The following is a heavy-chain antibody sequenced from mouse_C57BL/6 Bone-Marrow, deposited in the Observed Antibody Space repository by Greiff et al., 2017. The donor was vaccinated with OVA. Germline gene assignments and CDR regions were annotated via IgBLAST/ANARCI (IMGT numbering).Heavy chain of an antibody. CDR3: ARWEGGYYELYWYFDV. Sequence: EVQLQQSGPELVKPGASVKISCKASGYTFTDYYMNWVKQSHGKSLEWIGDINPNNGGTSYNQKFKGKATLTVDKSSSTAYMELRSLTSEDSAVYYCARWEGGYYELYWYFDVWGTGTTVTVSS. CDR2: INPNNGGT. D-gene: IGHD2-3*01. CDR1: GYTFTDYY. J-gene: IGHJ1*03. V-gene: IGHV1-26*01.